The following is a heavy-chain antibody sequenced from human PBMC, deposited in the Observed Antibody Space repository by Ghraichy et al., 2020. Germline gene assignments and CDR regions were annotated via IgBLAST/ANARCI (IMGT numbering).Heavy chain of an antibody. D-gene: IGHD6-6*01. V-gene: IGHV3-9*01. CDR3: AKDSGSSSSYRCYFDY. CDR2: VSWNSGSI. CDR1: GFTFDDYA. Sequence: GGSLRLSCAASGFTFDDYAMHWVRQAPGKGLEWVSGVSWNSGSIGYADSVKGRFTISRDNAKNSLYLQMNSLRAEDTALYYCAKDSGSSSSYRCYFDYRGQGTLVTVSS. J-gene: IGHJ4*02.